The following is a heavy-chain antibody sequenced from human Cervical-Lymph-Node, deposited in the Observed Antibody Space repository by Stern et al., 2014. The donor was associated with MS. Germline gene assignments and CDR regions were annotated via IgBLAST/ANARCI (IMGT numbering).Heavy chain of an antibody. CDR2: IIPIIGTA. CDR1: GGTFSSSD. V-gene: IGHV1-69*01. D-gene: IGHD3-10*01. Sequence: VQLVQSGAEVQKPGSSGKVSCRASGGTFSSSDISWVRQAPGQGLEWMGCIIPIIGTANYAQKYQGRVTITADESTSTAYMELSSLRSEDTAIYYCALGGFGHYFEYWGQGTLVTVSS. J-gene: IGHJ4*02. CDR3: ALGGFGHYFEY.